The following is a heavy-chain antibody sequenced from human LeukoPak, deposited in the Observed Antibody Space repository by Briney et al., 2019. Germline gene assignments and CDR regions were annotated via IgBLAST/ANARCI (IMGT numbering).Heavy chain of an antibody. J-gene: IGHJ4*02. CDR3: ASWIQLWLLDY. CDR1: GYTFTSYG. V-gene: IGHV1-18*01. CDR2: ISAYNGNT. Sequence: ASVKVSCKASGYTFTSYGISWVRQAPGQGLEWMGWISAYNGNTNYAQKLQGRVTMATDTSTSTAYMELRSLRSDDTAVYYCASWIQLWLLDYWGQGTLVTVSS. D-gene: IGHD5-18*01.